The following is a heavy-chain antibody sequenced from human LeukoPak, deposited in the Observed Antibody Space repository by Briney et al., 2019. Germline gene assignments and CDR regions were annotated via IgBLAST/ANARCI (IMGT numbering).Heavy chain of an antibody. V-gene: IGHV3-30*04. D-gene: IGHD4-17*01. CDR2: ISYDGSNK. J-gene: IGHJ3*02. Sequence: PGGSLRLSCAASGFTFSSYAMHWVRQAPGKGLEWVAVISYDGSNKYYADSVKGRFTISRDNSKNTLYLQMNSLRAEDTAVYYCARIHDYGDYRSAFDIWGQGTMVTVSS. CDR3: ARIHDYGDYRSAFDI. CDR1: GFTFSSYA.